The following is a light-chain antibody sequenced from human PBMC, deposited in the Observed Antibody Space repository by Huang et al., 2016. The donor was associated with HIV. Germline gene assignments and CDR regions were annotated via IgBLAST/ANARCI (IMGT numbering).Light chain of an antibody. CDR3: QQLNNYPIT. V-gene: IGKV1-9*01. CDR1: QDISNN. CDR2: AAS. J-gene: IGKJ5*01. Sequence: IQLTQSPSSLSASVGDRVTITCRASQDISNNLAWYQQKPGEAPKVLIYAASTLQSGVPSRFSGSVSGIYFTLTITNLQPEDFTTYYCQQLNNYPITFGQGTRLDIK.